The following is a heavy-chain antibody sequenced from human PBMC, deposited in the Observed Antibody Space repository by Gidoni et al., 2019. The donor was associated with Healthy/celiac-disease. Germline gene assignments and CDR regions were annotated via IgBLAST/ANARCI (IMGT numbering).Heavy chain of an antibody. CDR1: GYTFTSYY. CDR3: ARDRTTVTSQYYFDY. CDR2: INPSGGST. J-gene: IGHJ4*02. D-gene: IGHD4-17*01. Sequence: QVQLVQSGAEVKKPGASVKVSCKASGYTFTSYYMHWVRQAPGQGLEWMGIINPSGGSTSYAQKFQGRVTMTRDTSTSTVYMELSSLRSEDTAVYYCARDRTTVTSQYYFDYWGQGTLVTVSS. V-gene: IGHV1-46*03.